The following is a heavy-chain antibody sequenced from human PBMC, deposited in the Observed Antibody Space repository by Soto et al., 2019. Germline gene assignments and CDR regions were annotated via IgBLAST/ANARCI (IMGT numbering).Heavy chain of an antibody. CDR2: IKSKTDGGTT. CDR3: IGTNYGDYGAY. D-gene: IGHD4-17*01. V-gene: IGHV3-15*01. J-gene: IGHJ4*02. CDR1: GFTFSDAR. Sequence: EVQLVESGGGLVKPGESLRLSCAASGFTFSDARMTWVRQAPGKGLEWVGRIKSKTDGGTTDYAAPVKGRFTISRDDSKITLYLQMNSLKTEDTAVYYCIGTNYGDYGAYWGQGTLVTVSS.